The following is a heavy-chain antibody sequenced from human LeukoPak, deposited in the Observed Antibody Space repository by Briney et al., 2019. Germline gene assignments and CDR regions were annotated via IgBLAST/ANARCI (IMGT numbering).Heavy chain of an antibody. CDR1: GFTFTNYW. V-gene: IGHV3-7*01. CDR3: ARSTVTTGYYYYYMDV. Sequence: GGSLRLSCAASGFTFTNYWMSWVRQAPGKGLEWVASINQDGSEEYYVDSVKGRFTISRDNAKNSLYLQMNSLRAEDTAVYYCARSTVTTGYYYYYMDVWGKGTTVTISS. CDR2: INQDGSEE. D-gene: IGHD4-17*01. J-gene: IGHJ6*03.